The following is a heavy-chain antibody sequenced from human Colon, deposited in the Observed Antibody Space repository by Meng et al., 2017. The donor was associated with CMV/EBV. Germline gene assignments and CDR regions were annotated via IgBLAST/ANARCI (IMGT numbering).Heavy chain of an antibody. CDR1: GYTVNGYF. CDR3: ATFGGDFDY. Sequence: VSLVQSRAEGKEAGASVKVSCKTSGYTVNGYFMHWVRQAPGQGLEWMAWINPVTGDTSYAQKFQVRVTMTRDTSISTAYMELSSLRSDDTAVYYCATFGGDFDYWGQGTLVTVSS. V-gene: IGHV1-2*02. J-gene: IGHJ4*02. CDR2: INPVTGDT. D-gene: IGHD3-3*01.